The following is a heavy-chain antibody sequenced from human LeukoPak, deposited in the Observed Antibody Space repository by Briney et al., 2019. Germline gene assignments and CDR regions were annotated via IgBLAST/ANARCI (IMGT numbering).Heavy chain of an antibody. CDR2: IYTSGST. CDR1: GGSISSGSYS. D-gene: IGHD3-10*01. CDR3: ARHPSYYYGSGSYWF. Sequence: PSETLSLTCTVSGGSISSGSYSWSWIRQPAGKGLEWIGRIYTSGSTNYNPSLKSRLTISVDTSKNQFSLKLSSVTAADTAVYYCARHPSYYYGSGSYWFWGQGTLVTVSS. V-gene: IGHV4-61*02. J-gene: IGHJ4*02.